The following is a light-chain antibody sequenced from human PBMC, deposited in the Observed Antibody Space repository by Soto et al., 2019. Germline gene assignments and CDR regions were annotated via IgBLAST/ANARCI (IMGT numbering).Light chain of an antibody. Sequence: DIQMTQSPSTLSASVGDRVTITCRASQSISSWLAWYQQKPGKAPKVLIYDASSLESGVPSRFSGSGSGPEFTLTINSLQSEDFAIYCCQPYNNWPLTFGGGTKV. CDR2: DAS. CDR3: QPYNNWPLT. V-gene: IGKV1-5*01. J-gene: IGKJ4*01. CDR1: QSISSW.